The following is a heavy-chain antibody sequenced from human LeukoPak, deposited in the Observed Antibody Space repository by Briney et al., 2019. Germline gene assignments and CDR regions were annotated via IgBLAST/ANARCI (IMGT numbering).Heavy chain of an antibody. CDR3: PKDLGYCSSNSCSDNWFDP. V-gene: IGHV3-23*01. Sequence: GGSLRLSCAASGFTFSSYAMGWVRQAPEKGLEWVSAISGSGGSTYYADSVKGRFTISRDNSKNTLYLQMNSLRAEDTAVYYCPKDLGYCSSNSCSDNWFDPWGQGTLVTVSS. CDR1: GFTFSSYA. J-gene: IGHJ5*02. D-gene: IGHD2-2*01. CDR2: ISGSGGST.